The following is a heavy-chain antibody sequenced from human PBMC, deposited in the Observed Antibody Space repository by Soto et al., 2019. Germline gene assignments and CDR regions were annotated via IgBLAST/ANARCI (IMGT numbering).Heavy chain of an antibody. V-gene: IGHV4-59*01. J-gene: IGHJ6*02. CDR2: IYYSGST. CDR1: GGSISSYY. Sequence: SETLSLTCTVSGGSISSYYWSWIRQPPGKGLEWIGYIYYSGSTNYNPSLKSRVTISVDTSKNQFSLKLSSVTAADTAVYYCARDLRDLDFWTNYYYGMDVWGQGTTVTVS. CDR3: ARDLRDLDFWTNYYYGMDV. D-gene: IGHD3-3*01.